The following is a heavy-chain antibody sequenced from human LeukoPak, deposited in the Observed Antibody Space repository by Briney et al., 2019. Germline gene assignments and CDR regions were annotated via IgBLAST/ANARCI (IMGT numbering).Heavy chain of an antibody. CDR1: GGSISSGGYY. Sequence: PSETLSLTCTVSGGSISSGGYYWSWIRQHPGKGLEWIGYIYYSGSTYYNPSLKSRVTISVDTSKNQFSLKLSSVTAADTAVYYCARERLPVITFGGVSMGSYYFDYWGQGTLVTVSS. D-gene: IGHD3-16*01. V-gene: IGHV4-31*03. CDR2: IYYSGST. J-gene: IGHJ4*02. CDR3: ARERLPVITFGGVSMGSYYFDY.